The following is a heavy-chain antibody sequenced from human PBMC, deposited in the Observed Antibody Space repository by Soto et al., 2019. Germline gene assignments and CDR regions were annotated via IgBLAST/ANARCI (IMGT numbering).Heavy chain of an antibody. CDR2: IIPVYGTA. V-gene: IGHV1-69*01. CDR1: GDTFSSYA. CDR3: ARDSRKYTYGGSFDY. D-gene: IGHD1-26*01. J-gene: IGHJ4*02. Sequence: QVQLVQSGAEVKKPGSSVKVSCTASGDTFSSYALSWVRQAPGQGLEWMGGIIPVYGTANYAQKFQDRVTITADESTSTAYMELSSLRSEDTAVYYCARDSRKYTYGGSFDYWGQGTLVTVSS.